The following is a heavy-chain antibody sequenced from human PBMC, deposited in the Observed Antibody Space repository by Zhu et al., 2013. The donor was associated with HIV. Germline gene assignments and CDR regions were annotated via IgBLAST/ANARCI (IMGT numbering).Heavy chain of an antibody. D-gene: IGHD1-7*01. CDR1: GYSFSTFY. V-gene: IGHV1-46*01. CDR2: VNPASGRA. J-gene: IGHJ6*01. CDR3: ARDRALVPGTYPHSYSALDV. Sequence: VQLEQSGAEVQKPGASVKINCKSSGYSFSTFYIHWVRQAPGQGLEWMGMVNPASGRASYVQRFQGRVTMTRDTSTGTVFLEINSLRPDDTAVFLCARDRALVPGTYPHSYSALDVWGPKGTNGHRHF.